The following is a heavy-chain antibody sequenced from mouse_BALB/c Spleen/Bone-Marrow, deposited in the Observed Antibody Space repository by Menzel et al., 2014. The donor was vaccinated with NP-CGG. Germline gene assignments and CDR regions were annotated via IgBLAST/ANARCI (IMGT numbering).Heavy chain of an antibody. D-gene: IGHD1-1*01. CDR2: IDPANGNT. J-gene: IGHJ2*01. CDR1: GFNIEDSY. CDR3: ARNYGNSLDY. Sequence: VQLQQSGAEIVKPGASVKSSCTTSGFNIEDSYIYWMKQRPEQGLEWIGRIDPANGNTKYDPEFQGKATITVDTSSATAYLQLSSLTSEDTAVYYCARNYGNSLDYWGQGTTLTVSS. V-gene: IGHV14-3*02.